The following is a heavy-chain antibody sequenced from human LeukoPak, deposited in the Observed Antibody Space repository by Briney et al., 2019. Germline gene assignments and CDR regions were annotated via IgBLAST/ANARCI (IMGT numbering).Heavy chain of an antibody. CDR1: GFTFDDYA. D-gene: IGHD3-22*01. CDR3: AKDKYYYDSSGLFDY. V-gene: IGHV3-9*03. Sequence: GRSLRLSCAASGFTFDDYAMHWVRQAPGKGLEWVSGISWNSGSIGYADSVKGRFTISRDNAKNSLFLQMNSLRAEDMALYYCAKDKYYYDSSGLFDYWGQGILVTVSS. J-gene: IGHJ4*02. CDR2: ISWNSGSI.